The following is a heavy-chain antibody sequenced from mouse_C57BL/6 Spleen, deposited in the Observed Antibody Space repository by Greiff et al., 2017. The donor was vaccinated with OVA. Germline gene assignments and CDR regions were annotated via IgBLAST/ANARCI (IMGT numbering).Heavy chain of an antibody. J-gene: IGHJ4*01. CDR1: GYTFTDYY. Sequence: EVKLQQSGPVLVKPGASVKMSCKASGYTFTDYYMNWVKQSHGKSLEWIGVINPYNGGTSYNQKFKGKATLTVDKSSSTAYMELNSLTSEDSAVYYCARSEAAMDYWGQGTSVTVSS. CDR3: ARSEAAMDY. V-gene: IGHV1-19*01. CDR2: INPYNGGT.